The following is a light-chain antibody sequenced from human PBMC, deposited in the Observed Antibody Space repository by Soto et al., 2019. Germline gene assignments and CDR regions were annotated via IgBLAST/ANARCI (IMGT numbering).Light chain of an antibody. Sequence: DIQMTQSPSSLSASVGDRVTITCRASQSIGNYLNWYQQKPGKAPNLLIYGASSLQSGVPSTFSGSGSGTDFTLTISSLQPEDFATYYCQQTHSFPHTFGQGTKLEIK. V-gene: IGKV1-39*01. CDR3: QQTHSFPHT. J-gene: IGKJ2*01. CDR2: GAS. CDR1: QSIGNY.